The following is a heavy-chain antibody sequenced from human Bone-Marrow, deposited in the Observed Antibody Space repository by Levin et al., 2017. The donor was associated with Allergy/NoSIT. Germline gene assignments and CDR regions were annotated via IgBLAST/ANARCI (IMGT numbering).Heavy chain of an antibody. J-gene: IGHJ4*02. D-gene: IGHD6-19*01. CDR2: IYSGATT. CDR1: GFTVSNNY. V-gene: IGHV3-66*01. Sequence: GGSLRLSCAASGFTVSNNYMSWVRQAPGKGLEWVSFIYSGATTYYIDSVRGRFTISRDTSKNTLFLQMNSLRAEDTAVYYCATATGSGWYADYWGQGTLVTVSS. CDR3: ATATGSGWYADY.